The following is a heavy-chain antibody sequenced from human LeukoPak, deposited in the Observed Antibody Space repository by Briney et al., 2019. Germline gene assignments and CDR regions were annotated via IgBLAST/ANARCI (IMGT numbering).Heavy chain of an antibody. CDR1: GFTFSNYG. D-gene: IGHD3-10*01. CDR2: IWYDGSNK. J-gene: IGHJ5*02. CDR3: ARGPPPPRPLLWFGELLSS. V-gene: IGHV3-33*01. Sequence: PGRSLRLSCTASGFTFSNYGIHWVRQAPGKGLEWVAVIWYDGSNKYYADSVKGRFTISRDNSKNTLYLQMNSLRAEDTAVYYCARGPPPPRPLLWFGELLSSWGQGTLVTVSS.